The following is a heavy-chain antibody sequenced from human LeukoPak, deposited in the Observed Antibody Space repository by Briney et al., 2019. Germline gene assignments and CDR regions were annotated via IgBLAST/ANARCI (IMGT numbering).Heavy chain of an antibody. V-gene: IGHV3-9*01. CDR3: AKETDYDLLTGYSTPLDY. CDR2: ISWNSGRI. J-gene: IGHJ4*02. Sequence: PGRSLRLSCAASGFTFEDYAMHWVRQAPGKGLEWVSGISWNSGRIGYADSVKGRFTISRDNAKNSLYLQMNSLRAEDTALYYCAKETDYDLLTGYSTPLDYWGQGTLVTVSS. D-gene: IGHD3-9*01. CDR1: GFTFEDYA.